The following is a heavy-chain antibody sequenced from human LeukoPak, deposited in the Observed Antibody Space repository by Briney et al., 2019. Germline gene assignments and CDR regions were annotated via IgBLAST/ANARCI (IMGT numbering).Heavy chain of an antibody. Sequence: GGSLRLSCAASGFTFSSYSMIWVRQAPGKGLEWVSSISSSSSYIYYADSVKGRFTISRDNAKNSLYLQMNSLRAEDTAVYYCARDYDFWSGYYYGMDVWGQGTTVTVSS. D-gene: IGHD3-3*01. V-gene: IGHV3-21*01. CDR3: ARDYDFWSGYYYGMDV. J-gene: IGHJ6*02. CDR2: ISSSSSYI. CDR1: GFTFSSYS.